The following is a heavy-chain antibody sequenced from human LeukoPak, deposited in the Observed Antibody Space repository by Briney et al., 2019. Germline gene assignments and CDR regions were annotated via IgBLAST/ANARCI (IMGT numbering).Heavy chain of an antibody. V-gene: IGHV3-21*01. Sequence: GGSLRLSCAASGFTFSSYSMNWVRQAPGKGLEWVSSISSSSSYIYYADSVKGRFTISRDNAKNSLYLQMNSLRAEDTAVYYCARASSGYYPQRYFHHWGQGTLVTVYS. CDR3: ARASSGYYPQRYFHH. CDR2: ISSSSSYI. J-gene: IGHJ1*01. CDR1: GFTFSSYS. D-gene: IGHD3-22*01.